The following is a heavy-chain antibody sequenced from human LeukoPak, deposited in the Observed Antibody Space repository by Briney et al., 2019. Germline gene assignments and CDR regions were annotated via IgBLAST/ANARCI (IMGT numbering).Heavy chain of an antibody. CDR2: ISWNSGTI. V-gene: IGHV3-9*01. Sequence: QPGGSLRLSCAASGFTFDDYAMHWVRQAPGKGLEWVSGISWNSGTIGYADSVKGRFTISRDNAKNSLYLQMNSLRAEDTALYYCAKAQYYDILTGGDWFDPWGQGTLVTVSS. J-gene: IGHJ5*02. CDR3: AKAQYYDILTGGDWFDP. D-gene: IGHD3-9*01. CDR1: GFTFDDYA.